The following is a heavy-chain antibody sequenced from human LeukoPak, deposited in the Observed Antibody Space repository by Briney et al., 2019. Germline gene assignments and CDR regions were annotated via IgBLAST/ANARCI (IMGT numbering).Heavy chain of an antibody. V-gene: IGHV3-43*02. J-gene: IGHJ4*02. CDR3: ANLQGEAPFDY. D-gene: IGHD3-16*01. Sequence: GGSLRLSCAASGFTFDDYAMHWVCQAPGKGLGWVSLISGDGGSTYYADSVKGRFTISRDNSKDSLYLQMNSLRTEDTALYYCANLQGEAPFDYWGQGTLVTVSS. CDR2: ISGDGGST. CDR1: GFTFDDYA.